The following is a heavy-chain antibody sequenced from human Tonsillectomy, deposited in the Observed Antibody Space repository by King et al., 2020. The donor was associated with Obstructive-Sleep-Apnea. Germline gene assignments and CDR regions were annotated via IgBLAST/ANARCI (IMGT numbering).Heavy chain of an antibody. V-gene: IGHV4-39*07. D-gene: IGHD3-3*01. Sequence: VQLQESGPGLEKPSETLSLTCTVSGGSISSSSYYWGWIRQPPGKGLEWIGSIYYSGSTYYNPSLKSRVTISVDTSKNQFSLKLSSVTAADTAVYYCARGGGVTIFDYYFDYWGQGTLVTVSS. CDR3: ARGGGVTIFDYYFDY. CDR1: GGSISSSSYY. J-gene: IGHJ4*02. CDR2: IYYSGST.